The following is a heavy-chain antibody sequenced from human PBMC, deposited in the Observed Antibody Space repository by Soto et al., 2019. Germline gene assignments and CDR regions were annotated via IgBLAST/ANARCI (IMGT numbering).Heavy chain of an antibody. D-gene: IGHD4-17*01. CDR2: IYHSGST. J-gene: IGHJ4*02. V-gene: IGHV4-38-2*01. CDR1: GYSISSGYY. CDR3: ASGRLTTSFDY. Sequence: PSKTLSLTCAVSGYSISSGYYWGWIRQPPGKGLEWIGSIYHSGSTYYNPSLKSRVTISVDTSKNQFSLKLSSVTAADTAVYYCASGRLTTSFDYWGKGTLVTVSS.